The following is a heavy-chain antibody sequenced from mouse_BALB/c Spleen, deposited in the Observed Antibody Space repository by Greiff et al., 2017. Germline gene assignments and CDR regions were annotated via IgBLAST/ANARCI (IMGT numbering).Heavy chain of an antibody. J-gene: IGHJ3*01. D-gene: IGHD2-4*01. CDR1: GFNIKDYY. CDR3: ASYYDYDGAWFAY. V-gene: IGHV14-1*02. Sequence: VQLQQSGAELVRPGALVKLSCKASGFNIKDYYMHWVKQRPEQGLEWIGWIDPENGNTIYDPKFQGKASITADTSSNTAYLQLSSLTSEDTAVYYCASYYDYDGAWFAYWGQGTLDTVSA. CDR2: IDPENGNT.